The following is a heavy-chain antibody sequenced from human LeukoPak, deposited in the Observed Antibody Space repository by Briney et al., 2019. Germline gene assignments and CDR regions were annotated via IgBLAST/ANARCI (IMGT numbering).Heavy chain of an antibody. J-gene: IGHJ1*01. V-gene: IGHV3-53*01. CDR2: IYSGGST. CDR3: ASAREYCGSAECYEYFQH. CDR1: GVTVGTNS. Sequence: PGGSLRPSCAASGVTVGTNSMSWARQSPGKGLEWVSVIYSGGSTYNADSVNGRFTVSRDNSRNTLFLQMNNLRAEDTALYFCASAREYCGSAECYEYFQHWGQGTLVIVSS. D-gene: IGHD2-21*01.